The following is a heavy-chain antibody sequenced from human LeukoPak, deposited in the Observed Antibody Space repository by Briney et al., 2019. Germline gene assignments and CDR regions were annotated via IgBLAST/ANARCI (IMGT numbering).Heavy chain of an antibody. Sequence: PGGSLRLSCAASGFTFRNYAMNWVRQAPGKGLEWVSSISGSSSDIYYADSVKGRFTISRDNAKNSLYLQINSLRAEDTAIYHCARRGYYDSSGYDYWGQGTLVTVSS. J-gene: IGHJ4*02. D-gene: IGHD3-22*01. CDR1: GFTFRNYA. CDR2: ISGSSSDI. CDR3: ARRGYYDSSGYDY. V-gene: IGHV3-21*01.